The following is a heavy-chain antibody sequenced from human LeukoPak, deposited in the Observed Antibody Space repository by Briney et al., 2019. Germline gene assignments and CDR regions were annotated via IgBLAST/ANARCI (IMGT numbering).Heavy chain of an antibody. D-gene: IGHD1-26*01. CDR1: GFTFDDYG. CDR2: INWNGGNT. Sequence: GGSLRLSCAASGFTFDDYGMSWVRQGPGKGLEWVSGINWNGGNTGYADSVKGRFTIFRDNAKNSLYLEMDSLRVEDTALYYCARTSEGNWFDPWGQGTLVTVSP. CDR3: ARTSEGNWFDP. V-gene: IGHV3-20*04. J-gene: IGHJ5*02.